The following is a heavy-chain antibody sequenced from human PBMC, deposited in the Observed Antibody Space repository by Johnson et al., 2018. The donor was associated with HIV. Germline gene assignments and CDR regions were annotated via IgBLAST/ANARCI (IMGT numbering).Heavy chain of an antibody. CDR1: GFTFDDYA. J-gene: IGHJ3*02. Sequence: VQLVESGGGLVQPGRSLRLSCAASGFTFDDYAMHWVRQAPGKGLEWVSGISWNSGSIGYADSVKGRFTISRDNAKNSLYLQMNSLRAEDTALYYCALGGSWYAFDIWGQGTMVTVSS. D-gene: IGHD2-15*01. CDR3: ALGGSWYAFDI. V-gene: IGHV3-9*01. CDR2: ISWNSGSI.